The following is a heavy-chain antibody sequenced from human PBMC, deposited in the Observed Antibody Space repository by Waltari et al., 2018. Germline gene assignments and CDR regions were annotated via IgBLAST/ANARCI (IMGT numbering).Heavy chain of an antibody. CDR1: GYIFTGYV. CDR3: VREVSGGDEWTHYFNGLDV. CDR2: IQTNIGRP. D-gene: IGHD2-21*01. Sequence: QVQLVQSGPELKHPVASVRISCNASGYIFTGYVINWVRPAPGQGLQLMGCIQTNIGRPTYAQGFTGRFVFSVDMSASTAYLQISDLQSEDTGLYFCVREVSGGDEWTHYFNGLDVWGQGTTVTVSS. V-gene: IGHV7-4-1*02. J-gene: IGHJ6*02.